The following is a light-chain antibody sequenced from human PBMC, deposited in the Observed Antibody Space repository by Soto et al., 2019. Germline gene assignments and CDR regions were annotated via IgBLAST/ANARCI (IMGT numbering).Light chain of an antibody. CDR3: QQYDSSPKT. CDR2: GAS. J-gene: IGKJ1*01. CDR1: QSVSSSY. V-gene: IGKV3-20*01. Sequence: EIVLTQSPGTLSLSPGERATLSCRASQSVSSSYLAWYQQKPGQAPRLLIYGASSRATGIPDRFSGSGSGTDFTLTICRLESEDFAVYYCQQYDSSPKTFGQGTKVEIK.